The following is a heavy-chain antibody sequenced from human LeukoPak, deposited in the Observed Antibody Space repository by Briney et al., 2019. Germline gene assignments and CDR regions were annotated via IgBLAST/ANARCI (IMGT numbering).Heavy chain of an antibody. CDR3: ARDKAPAASSWFDP. CDR2: IYYSGST. D-gene: IGHD2-2*01. Sequence: SETLCLTCTVSGGSISSSSYYWGWIRQPPGKGLEWIGSIYYSGSTYYNPSLKSRVTISVDTSKNQFSLKLSSVTAADTAVYYCARDKAPAASSWFDPWGQGTLVTVSS. V-gene: IGHV4-39*07. CDR1: GGSISSSSYY. J-gene: IGHJ5*02.